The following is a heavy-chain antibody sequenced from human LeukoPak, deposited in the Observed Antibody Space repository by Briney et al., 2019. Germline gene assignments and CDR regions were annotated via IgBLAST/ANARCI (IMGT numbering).Heavy chain of an antibody. CDR2: ISGSGDFK. J-gene: IGHJ5*02. V-gene: IGHV3-23*01. CDR3: AKDISTSS. D-gene: IGHD2/OR15-2a*01. Sequence: GGSLRLSCAASGFIFSTDAATWVRQIQGKGLEWVPVISGSGDFKYYADSVKGRFSISRDESEHTLYLEMNSLRAEDTAIYYCAKDISTSSWGQGTLVTVSS. CDR1: GFIFSTDA.